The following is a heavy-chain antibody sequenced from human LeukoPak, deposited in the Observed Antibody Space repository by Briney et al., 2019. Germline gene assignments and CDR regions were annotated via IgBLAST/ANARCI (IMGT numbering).Heavy chain of an antibody. CDR1: GGSISTYY. D-gene: IGHD3/OR15-3a*01. V-gene: IGHV4-59*01. CDR3: ARTATMISFDY. CDR2: IYYSGST. J-gene: IGHJ4*02. Sequence: SETLSLTCTVSGGSISTYYWSWIRQPPGKGLEWIGYIYYSGSTNYNPSLKSQVTISVDTSKNQFSLKVSSVTAADTAVYYCARTATMISFDYWGQGTLVTVSS.